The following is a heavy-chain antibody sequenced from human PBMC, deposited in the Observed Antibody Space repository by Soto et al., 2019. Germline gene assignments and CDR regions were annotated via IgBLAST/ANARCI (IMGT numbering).Heavy chain of an antibody. CDR1: GYTFTSYA. J-gene: IGHJ4*02. V-gene: IGHV1-3*01. D-gene: IGHD2-2*01. CDR3: ARAVGYCSSTSCSDHFDY. CDR2: INAGNGNT. Sequence: ASVKGACKASGYTFTSYAMHWVRQAPGQRLEWMGWINAGNGNTKYSQKFQGRVTITRDTSASTAYMELSSLRSEDTAVYYCARAVGYCSSTSCSDHFDYWGQGTLVTVSS.